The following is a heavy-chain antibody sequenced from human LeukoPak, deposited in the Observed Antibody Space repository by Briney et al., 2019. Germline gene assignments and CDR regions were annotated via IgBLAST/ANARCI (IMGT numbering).Heavy chain of an antibody. CDR1: GGTFSSYA. Sequence: GASVKVSCKASGGTFSSYAISWVRQAPGQGLEWMGGIIPIFGTANYAQKFQGRVTITADESTSTAYMELSSLRSDDTAVYYCARGQDGRSFPVVVVQLNDYWGQGTLATVSS. CDR3: ARGQDGRSFPVVVVQLNDY. V-gene: IGHV1-69*13. CDR2: IIPIFGTA. J-gene: IGHJ4*02. D-gene: IGHD3-22*01.